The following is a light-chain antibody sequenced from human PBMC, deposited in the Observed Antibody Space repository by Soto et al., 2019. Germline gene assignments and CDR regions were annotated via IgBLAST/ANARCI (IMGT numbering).Light chain of an antibody. CDR2: STN. V-gene: IGLV8-61*01. CDR3: VRYMGSGIWV. J-gene: IGLJ3*02. Sequence: QTVVTQEPSFSVSPGRTVTLTCGLSSGSVSTSYYPSWYQLTPGQAPRTLIYSTNTRSSGVPDRFSGSILGNKAALTITGAQADDESDYYCVRYMGSGIWVFGGGTKLIVL. CDR1: SGSVSTSYY.